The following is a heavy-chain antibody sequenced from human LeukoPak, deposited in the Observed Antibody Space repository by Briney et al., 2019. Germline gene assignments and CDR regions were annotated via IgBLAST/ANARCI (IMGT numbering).Heavy chain of an antibody. CDR3: ARGRPAHYFDS. V-gene: IGHV3-66*01. CDR1: GFTVSSTY. CDR2: IYSGGYT. Sequence: GGSLGLSCAASGFTVSSTYLTWARQAPGKGLEWLSVIYSGGYTYYADSVKGRFFISRDISENMVYLQMNSLSVEDTAVYFCARGRPAHYFDSWGPGTLVTVS. J-gene: IGHJ4*02. D-gene: IGHD6-6*01.